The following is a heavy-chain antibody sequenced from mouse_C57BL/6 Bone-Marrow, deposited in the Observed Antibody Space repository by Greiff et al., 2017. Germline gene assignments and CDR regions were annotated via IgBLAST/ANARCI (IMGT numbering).Heavy chain of an antibody. CDR3: TLAAWFAD. V-gene: IGHV14-4*01. CDR1: GFNIKDDY. J-gene: IGHJ3*01. D-gene: IGHD1-1*01. Sequence: VQLQQSGAELVRPGASVKLSCTASGFNIKDDYMHWVKQRPEQGLEWIGWIDPENGDTEYASKFQGKATITADTSSNTAYLQLRSLTSEDTAVYYCTLAAWFADWGKGTLVTVSA. CDR2: IDPENGDT.